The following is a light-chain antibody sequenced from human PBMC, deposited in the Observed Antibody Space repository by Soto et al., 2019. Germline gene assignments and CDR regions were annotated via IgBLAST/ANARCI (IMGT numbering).Light chain of an antibody. Sequence: IQMTQSPSTLSATAGDRVTITCRASQSISTWLAWYQQKPGKAPKLLIYKASSLESGVPSRFSGSGSGTEFTLTISSLQPDDFATYYCQQYGSSRTFGQGTKVDIK. CDR2: KAS. CDR3: QQYGSSRT. V-gene: IGKV1-5*03. J-gene: IGKJ1*01. CDR1: QSISTW.